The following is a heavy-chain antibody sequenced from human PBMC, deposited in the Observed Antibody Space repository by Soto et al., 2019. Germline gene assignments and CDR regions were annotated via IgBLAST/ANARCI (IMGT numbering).Heavy chain of an antibody. V-gene: IGHV3-30*03. D-gene: IGHD4-17*01. Sequence: GGSLRLSCAASGFTFSSYGMHWVRQAPGKGLEWVAVISYDGSNKYYADSVKGRFTISRDNSKNTLYLQMNSLRAEDTAVYYCARAGYGGNLNYYYYGMDVWGQGTTVTVSS. CDR1: GFTFSSYG. CDR3: ARAGYGGNLNYYYYGMDV. J-gene: IGHJ6*02. CDR2: ISYDGSNK.